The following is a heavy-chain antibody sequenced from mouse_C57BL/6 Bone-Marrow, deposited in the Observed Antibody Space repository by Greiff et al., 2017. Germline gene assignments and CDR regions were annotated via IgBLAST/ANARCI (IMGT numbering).Heavy chain of an antibody. CDR2: IVPGSGST. J-gene: IGHJ2*01. CDR3: ARGYYGNSYYFDY. Sequence: QFQLQQSGAELMKPGASVTLSCKATGYTFNGYWIEWVKQRPGHGLEWIGEIVPGSGSTYYNEKFKGKATFTADTSYTTAYMQLSSLTTEDSAISYCARGYYGNSYYFDYWGQGTTLTVSS. D-gene: IGHD2-1*01. V-gene: IGHV1-9*01. CDR1: GYTFNGYW.